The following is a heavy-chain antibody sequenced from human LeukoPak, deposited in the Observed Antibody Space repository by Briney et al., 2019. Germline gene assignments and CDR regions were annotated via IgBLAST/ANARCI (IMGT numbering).Heavy chain of an antibody. Sequence: PGASLRLSCAASGFTFRSYAMSWVRQAPGKGLEWVSAISGSGGSTYYADSVKGRFTISRDNSKNTLYLQMNSLRAEDTAVYYCAKALYKLTTVTTFGDYWGQGTLVTVSS. CDR3: AKALYKLTTVTTFGDY. CDR1: GFTFRSYA. V-gene: IGHV3-23*01. D-gene: IGHD4-17*01. CDR2: ISGSGGST. J-gene: IGHJ4*02.